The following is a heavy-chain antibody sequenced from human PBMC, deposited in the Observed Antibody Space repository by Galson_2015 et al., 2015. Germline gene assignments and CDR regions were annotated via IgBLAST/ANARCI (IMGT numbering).Heavy chain of an antibody. CDR1: GFTFGDYA. CDR3: TRAPRFPSYYYYGMDV. V-gene: IGHV3-49*03. Sequence: SLRLSCAASGFTFGDYAMSWFRQAPGKGLEWVGFIRSKAYGGTTEYAASVKGRFTISRDDSKSIAYLQMNSLKTEDTAVYYCTRAPRFPSYYYYGMDVWGQGTTVTVSS. D-gene: IGHD3-10*01. J-gene: IGHJ6*02. CDR2: IRSKAYGGTT.